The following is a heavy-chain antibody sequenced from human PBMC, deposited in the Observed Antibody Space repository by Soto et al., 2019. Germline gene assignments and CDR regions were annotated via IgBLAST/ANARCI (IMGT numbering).Heavy chain of an antibody. CDR3: ARGGGDNWNYGVYYYYYGMDV. CDR2: INPNSGGT. D-gene: IGHD1-7*01. CDR1: GYTFTGYY. J-gene: IGHJ6*02. Sequence: ASVKVSCKASGYTFTGYYMHWVRQAPGQGLEWMGWINPNSGGTSYAQKFQGWVTMTRDTSISTAYMELSRLRSDDTAVYYCARGGGDNWNYGVYYYYYGMDVWGQGTTVTVSS. V-gene: IGHV1-2*04.